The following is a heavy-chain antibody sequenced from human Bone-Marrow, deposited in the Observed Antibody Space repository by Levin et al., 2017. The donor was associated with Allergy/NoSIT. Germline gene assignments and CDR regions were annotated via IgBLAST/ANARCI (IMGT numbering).Heavy chain of an antibody. D-gene: IGHD6-19*01. CDR3: AKSGARIAVAGRYYFDS. CDR1: GFNFGTYA. V-gene: IGHV3-23*01. J-gene: IGHJ4*02. Sequence: PSETLSLTCAASGFNFGTYAMNWVRQPPGKGLEWVAGIGNSGGNMYYADSVTGRFTISRDGSRDTVFLQMNNLRAEDTAVYYCAKSGARIAVAGRYYFDSWGQGALVTVAS. CDR2: IGNSGGNM.